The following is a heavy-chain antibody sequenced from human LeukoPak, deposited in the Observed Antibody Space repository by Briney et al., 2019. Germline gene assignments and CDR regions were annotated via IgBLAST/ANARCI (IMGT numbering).Heavy chain of an antibody. CDR1: GGFFSGYY. Sequence: SETLSLTCAVYGGFFSGYYWSWIRQPPGKGLEWIGEINHSGSTNYNPSLKSRVTISVDTSKNQFSLKLSSVTAADTAVYYCARANGEYKTTVTPWDYYYYYGMDVWGQGTTVTVSS. D-gene: IGHD4-17*01. V-gene: IGHV4-34*01. J-gene: IGHJ6*02. CDR3: ARANGEYKTTVTPWDYYYYYGMDV. CDR2: INHSGST.